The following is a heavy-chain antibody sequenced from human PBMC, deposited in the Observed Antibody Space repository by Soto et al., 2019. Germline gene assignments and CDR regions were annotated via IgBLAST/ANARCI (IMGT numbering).Heavy chain of an antibody. CDR1: GYTFTSYY. CDR2: INPNSGGT. V-gene: IGHV1-2*04. CDR3: ARDFATGTTFNSYYYGMDV. Sequence: ASVKVSCKASGYTFTSYYMHWVRQAPGQGLEWMGWINPNSGGTNYAQKFQGWVTMTRDTSISTAYMELSRLRSDDTAVYYCARDFATGTTFNSYYYGMDVWGQGTTVTVSS. J-gene: IGHJ6*02. D-gene: IGHD1-1*01.